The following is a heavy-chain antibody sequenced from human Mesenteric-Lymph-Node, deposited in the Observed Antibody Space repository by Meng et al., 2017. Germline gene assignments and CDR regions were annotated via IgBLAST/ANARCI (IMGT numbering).Heavy chain of an antibody. Sequence: LSLTCAASGFTFSSYAMSWVRQAPGKGLVWVSRINGDGSITTYAGSVKGRFTISRDNAKNSLYLQMNSLRAEDTAVYYCARERRQAVAFDYWGQGTLVTVSS. CDR2: INGDGSIT. CDR1: GFTFSSYA. J-gene: IGHJ4*02. CDR3: ARERRQAVAFDY. V-gene: IGHV3-74*03. D-gene: IGHD6-19*01.